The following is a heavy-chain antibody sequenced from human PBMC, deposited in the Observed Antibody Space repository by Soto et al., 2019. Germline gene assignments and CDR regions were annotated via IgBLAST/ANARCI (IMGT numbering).Heavy chain of an antibody. V-gene: IGHV3-73*01. CDR1: GFTFSGSA. J-gene: IGHJ4*02. CDR3: TRPGYDFWSGYYNYFDY. Sequence: EVQLVESGGGLVQPGGSLKLSCAASGFTFSGSAMHWVRQASGKGLEWVGRIRSKANSYATAYAASVKGRFTISRDDSKNTAYLQMNSLKTEDTAVYYCTRPGYDFWSGYYNYFDYWGQGTLVTVSS. CDR2: IRSKANSYAT. D-gene: IGHD3-3*01.